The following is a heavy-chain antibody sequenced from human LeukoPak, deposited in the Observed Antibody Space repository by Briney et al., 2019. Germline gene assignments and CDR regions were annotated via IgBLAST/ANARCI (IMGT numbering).Heavy chain of an antibody. D-gene: IGHD3-22*01. Sequence: PGGSLRLSCAASGFTFSSYEMNWVRQAPGKGLEWVSYISTSGSTKYYADSVKGRFTISRDNAKNSLYLQMNSLRAEDTAVYYCARDRDPGYNDSSGYRRVYAFDIWGQGTMVTVSS. J-gene: IGHJ3*02. V-gene: IGHV3-48*03. CDR3: ARDRDPGYNDSSGYRRVYAFDI. CDR2: ISTSGSTK. CDR1: GFTFSSYE.